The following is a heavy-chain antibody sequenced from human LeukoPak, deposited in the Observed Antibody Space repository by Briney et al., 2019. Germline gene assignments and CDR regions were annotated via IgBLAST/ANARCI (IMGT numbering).Heavy chain of an antibody. J-gene: IGHJ6*03. Sequence: ASVKVSCKASGYTFTGYYIHWVRQAPGQGLEWMGWINPNSGGTTYAQKFQGRVTMTRDTSITTAYMELSRLRSDDTAVYYCARDDYKTLYYYYYMDVWGKGTTVIISS. V-gene: IGHV1-2*02. D-gene: IGHD3-16*01. CDR2: INPNSGGT. CDR1: GYTFTGYY. CDR3: ARDDYKTLYYYYYMDV.